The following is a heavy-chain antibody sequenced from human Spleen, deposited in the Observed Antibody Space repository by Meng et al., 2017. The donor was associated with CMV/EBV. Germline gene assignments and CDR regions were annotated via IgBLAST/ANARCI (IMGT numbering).Heavy chain of an antibody. CDR2: INTSGETV. J-gene: IGHJ4*02. Sequence: GESLKISCAASGFSFSDYYMTWIRQAPGKGLEWLSYINTSGETVHYADSVKGRFTISRDNAKNSLYLQMNSLRADDTAVYYCARYPYRRGSSGWSAIWGQGTLVTVSS. CDR1: GFSFSDYY. D-gene: IGHD6-19*01. V-gene: IGHV3-11*01. CDR3: ARYPYRRGSSGWSAI.